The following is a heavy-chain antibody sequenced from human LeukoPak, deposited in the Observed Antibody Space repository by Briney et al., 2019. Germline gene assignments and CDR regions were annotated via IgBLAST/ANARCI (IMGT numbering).Heavy chain of an antibody. CDR2: ISSSSSYI. V-gene: IGHV3-21*01. Sequence: GGSLRLSCAASGFTFSSYSMNWVRQAPGKGLEWVSSISSSSSYIYYADSVKGRFTISRDNAKNSLYLQMNSLRAEDTAVYYCARGRWYYYYYYMDVWGKGATVTVSS. CDR1: GFTFSSYS. J-gene: IGHJ6*03. CDR3: ARGRWYYYYYYMDV. D-gene: IGHD4-23*01.